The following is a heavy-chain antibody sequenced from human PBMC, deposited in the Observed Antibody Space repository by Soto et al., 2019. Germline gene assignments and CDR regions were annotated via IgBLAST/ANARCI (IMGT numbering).Heavy chain of an antibody. Sequence: GGSLRLSCAASGFTFSTYGMHWVRQAPGKGLEWVAAISYDESNRFYADSVKGRFVISRDNSKNTLYLQMNSLTAEDTAVYYCAKDDRARYYDYWSGYATSFDFWGQGTPVTVSP. D-gene: IGHD3-3*01. CDR2: ISYDESNR. J-gene: IGHJ4*02. CDR3: AKDDRARYYDYWSGYATSFDF. V-gene: IGHV3-30*18. CDR1: GFTFSTYG.